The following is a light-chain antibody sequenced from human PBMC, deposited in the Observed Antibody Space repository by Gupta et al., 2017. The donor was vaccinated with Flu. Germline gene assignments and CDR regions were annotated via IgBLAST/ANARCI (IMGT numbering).Light chain of an antibody. J-gene: IGLJ1*01. V-gene: IGLV1-51*01. CDR3: ATKDSTISYV. CDR2: EDN. Sequence: QSVLTQPRSVSAAPAQKVTISCSGSSSNIGSHYVSWYQQVPGTAPKLLIYEDNKRPAGLPVRFSGSKSGTSAIPDITGHEAGDDAYYYCATKDSTISYVFGTGTKVTVL. CDR1: SSNIGSHY.